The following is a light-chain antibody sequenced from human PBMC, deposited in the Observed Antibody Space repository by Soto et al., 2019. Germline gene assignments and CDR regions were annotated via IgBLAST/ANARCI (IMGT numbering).Light chain of an antibody. CDR3: SSYAGSRYV. CDR2: EVT. Sequence: QSALTQPPSASGSPGQSVTISCTGTSSDVGGYNYVSWYQQHPGKAPKLMIYEVTKRPSGVPDRFSGPKSGNTASLTVSGLQAEDEADYYCSSYAGSRYVFGTGTKLTVL. V-gene: IGLV2-8*01. CDR1: SSDVGGYNY. J-gene: IGLJ1*01.